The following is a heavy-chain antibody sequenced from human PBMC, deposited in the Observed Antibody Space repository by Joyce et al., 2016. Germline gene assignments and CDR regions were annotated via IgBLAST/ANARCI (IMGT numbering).Heavy chain of an antibody. V-gene: IGHV3-23*01. CDR1: GFTFSSYA. D-gene: IGHD6-13*01. Sequence: VHLLESGGGLVQPGGSLRLSCAASGFTFSSYAMSWVRQAPGKGLGCVSVFSCSCGSTYYADSIEGRFTISRDNSKNTLYLQMNSLRAEDTAIYYCAKDGLAGGSNWYFDYWGQGTLVTVSS. J-gene: IGHJ4*02. CDR3: AKDGLAGGSNWYFDY. CDR2: FSCSCGST.